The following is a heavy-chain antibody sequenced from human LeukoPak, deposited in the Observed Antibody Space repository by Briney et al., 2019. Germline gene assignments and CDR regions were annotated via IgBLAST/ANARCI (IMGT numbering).Heavy chain of an antibody. V-gene: IGHV3-13*01. CDR3: VRQPDSARYGFDF. CDR2: IGSSGDT. CDR1: GFTFSNYD. J-gene: IGHJ4*02. D-gene: IGHD1-26*01. Sequence: PGGSLRLSCSAPGFTFSNYDIHWVRQATGKGLEWVSAIGSSGDTYYIDSVKGRFTISRESAKNSLYLQMNSLRAEDTAVYYCVRQPDSARYGFDFWGQGTLVTVSS.